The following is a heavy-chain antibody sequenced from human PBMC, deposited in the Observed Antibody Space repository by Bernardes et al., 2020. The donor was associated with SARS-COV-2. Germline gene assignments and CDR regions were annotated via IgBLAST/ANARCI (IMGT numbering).Heavy chain of an antibody. CDR1: GGSISGYY. D-gene: IGHD3-3*01. CDR3: AREGVGVTIFGVVRYGMDV. Sequence: SETLSLTCTVSGGSISGYYWSWIRQPPGKGLEWIGSIYYSGSTNYNPSLKSRVTISVDTSKNQFSLKLSSVTAADTAVYYCAREGVGVTIFGVVRYGMDVWGQGTTVTVSS. V-gene: IGHV4-59*01. CDR2: IYYSGST. J-gene: IGHJ6*02.